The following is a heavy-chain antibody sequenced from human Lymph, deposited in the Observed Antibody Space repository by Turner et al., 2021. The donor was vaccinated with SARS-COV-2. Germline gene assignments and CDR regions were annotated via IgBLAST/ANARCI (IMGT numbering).Heavy chain of an antibody. D-gene: IGHD4-17*01. Sequence: EVQLVASGGGLVKPGGSLRLSCAASGFTFSTYSMNWVRQAPVKGLEWISSISSSSSYIYYADSVKGRFTISRDDAKNSLYLQMNSLRAEDTAVYYCARDIPTTADYFDYWGQGTLVTVSS. J-gene: IGHJ4*02. V-gene: IGHV3-21*01. CDR3: ARDIPTTADYFDY. CDR2: ISSSSSYI. CDR1: GFTFSTYS.